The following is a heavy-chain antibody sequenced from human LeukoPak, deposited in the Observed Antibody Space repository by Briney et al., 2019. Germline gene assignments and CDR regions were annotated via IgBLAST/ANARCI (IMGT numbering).Heavy chain of an antibody. CDR2: IKEDGSEK. CDR1: GFTFNNYW. CDR3: AKAPRYSSSSY. J-gene: IGHJ4*02. V-gene: IGHV3-7*01. Sequence: GGSLRLSCAASGFTFNNYWMSWMSWVRQAPGKGLEWVANIKEDGSEKYYVNSVKGRFTISRDNAKNSLYLQMNSLRAEDTAVYYCAKAPRYSSSSYWGQGTLVTVSS. D-gene: IGHD6-6*01.